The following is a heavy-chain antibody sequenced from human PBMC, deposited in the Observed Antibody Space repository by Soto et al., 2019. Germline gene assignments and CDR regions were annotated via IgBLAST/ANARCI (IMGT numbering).Heavy chain of an antibody. CDR1: GGSISSYY. CDR2: IYYSGST. CDR3: ARTLYSYGPRFDY. D-gene: IGHD5-18*01. Sequence: SETLSLTCTVSGGSISSYYWSWIRQPPGKGLEWIGYIYYSGSTNYNPSLKSRVTISVDTSKNQFSLKLSSVTAADTAVYYCARTLYSYGPRFDYWGQGTRFTVSS. V-gene: IGHV4-59*01. J-gene: IGHJ4*02.